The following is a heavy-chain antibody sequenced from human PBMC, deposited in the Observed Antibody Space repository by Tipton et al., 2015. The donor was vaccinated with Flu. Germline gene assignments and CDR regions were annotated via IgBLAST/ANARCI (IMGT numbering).Heavy chain of an antibody. CDR2: ISDDGSKI. J-gene: IGHJ4*02. V-gene: IGHV3-30*04. D-gene: IGHD5-24*01. Sequence: SLRLSCAASGFTFGNYAMFWVRQAPGKGLDWVAVISDDGSKIYYADSVKGRFTISRDNSKNTLYLQMNSLRAEDTAVYYCASRDGFKPDWGQGTLVTVSS. CDR3: ASRDGFKPD. CDR1: GFTFGNYA.